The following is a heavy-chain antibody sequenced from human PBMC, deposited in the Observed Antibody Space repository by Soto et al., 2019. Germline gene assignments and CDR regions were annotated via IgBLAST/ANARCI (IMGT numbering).Heavy chain of an antibody. J-gene: IGHJ3*01. CDR1: GFTFSYYW. Sequence: EVQLVESGGGLVQPGESLRLSCAASGFTFSYYWMHWVRQAPGKGLVWVSRIHSDGSSTTYADSVKGRITISRVNAMNTVYLQMNSLRAEDTAVYYCARGDRGAFDLWGQGTVVTVSS. CDR3: ARGDRGAFDL. V-gene: IGHV3-74*03. CDR2: IHSDGSST. D-gene: IGHD1-26*01.